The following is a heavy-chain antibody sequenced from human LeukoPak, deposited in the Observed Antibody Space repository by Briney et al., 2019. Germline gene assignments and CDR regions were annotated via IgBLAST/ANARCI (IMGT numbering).Heavy chain of an antibody. J-gene: IGHJ4*02. V-gene: IGHV3-23*01. Sequence: GGSLRLSCAASGFTFSSYAMSWVRQAPGKGLEWVSAISGSGGSTYYADSVKGRFTISRDNSRNTLYLQMNSLRAEDTAVYYCAKDQGRDGYNCIDYWGQGTLVTVSS. CDR1: GFTFSSYA. CDR3: AKDQGRDGYNCIDY. D-gene: IGHD5-24*01. CDR2: ISGSGGST.